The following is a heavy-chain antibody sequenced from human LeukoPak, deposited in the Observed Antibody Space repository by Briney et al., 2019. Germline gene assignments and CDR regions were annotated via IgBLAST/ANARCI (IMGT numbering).Heavy chain of an antibody. V-gene: IGHV3-49*04. Sequence: LRLSCTASGFTFGDYAMSWVRQAPGKGLEWGGFIRSKAYGGTTEYAASVKGRFTISRDDSKSIAYLQMNSLKTEDTAVYYCTRDPGPGYYYDSEDYWGQGALVSDCS. CDR3: TRDPGPGYYYDSEDY. CDR2: IRSKAYGGTT. D-gene: IGHD3-22*01. J-gene: IGHJ4*02. CDR1: GFTFGDYA.